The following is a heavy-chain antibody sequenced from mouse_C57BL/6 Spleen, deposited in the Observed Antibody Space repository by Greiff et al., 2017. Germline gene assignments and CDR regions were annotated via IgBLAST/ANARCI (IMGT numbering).Heavy chain of an antibody. CDR3: ARDPGRYYDYDGADWYFDV. V-gene: IGHV3-1*01. D-gene: IGHD2-4*01. Sequence: EVMLVESGPGMVKPSQSLSLTCTVTGYSITSGYDWHWIRHFPGNKLEWMGYISYSGSTNYNPSLKSRISITHDTSKNHFFLKLNSVTTEDTATYYCARDPGRYYDYDGADWYFDVWGTGTTVTVSS. J-gene: IGHJ1*03. CDR2: ISYSGST. CDR1: GYSITSGYD.